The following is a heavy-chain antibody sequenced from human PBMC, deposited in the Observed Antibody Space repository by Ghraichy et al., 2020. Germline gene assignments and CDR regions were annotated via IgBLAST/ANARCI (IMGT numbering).Heavy chain of an antibody. Sequence: SGPTLVKPTQTLTLTCTFSGFSLSTSGMCVSWIRQPPGKALEWLALIDWDDDKYYSTSLKTRLTISKDTSKNQVVLTMTNMDPVDTATYYCARILNEGGYEKSGYYFDYWGQGTLVTVSS. CDR1: GFSLSTSGMC. J-gene: IGHJ4*02. CDR3: ARILNEGGYEKSGYYFDY. D-gene: IGHD5-12*01. CDR2: IDWDDDK. V-gene: IGHV2-70*01.